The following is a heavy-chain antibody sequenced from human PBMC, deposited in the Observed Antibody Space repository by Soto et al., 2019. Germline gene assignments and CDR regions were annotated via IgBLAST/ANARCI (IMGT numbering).Heavy chain of an antibody. CDR2: IKGDGST. CDR3: ARGQEGVVATH. J-gene: IGHJ4*02. Sequence: QVQLQQWGAGLLKPSETLSLNCAVNGGSLSHYYWSWIRQPPGKGLEWIGEIKGDGSTNYSPSLKSRATISSDTSHNQFSLRLYAVTAADTGVYYCARGQEGVVATHWDQGTLVTVSS. D-gene: IGHD5-12*01. CDR1: GGSLSHYY. V-gene: IGHV4-34*01.